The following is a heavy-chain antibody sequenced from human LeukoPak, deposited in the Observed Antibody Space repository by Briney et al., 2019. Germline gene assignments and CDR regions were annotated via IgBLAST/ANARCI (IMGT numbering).Heavy chain of an antibody. Sequence: GGSLRLSCAASGFTFSSYWMHWVRQAPGKGLVWVSRINSDGSTTGYADSVKGRFTISRDNAKNTLYLQMNSLRAEDTAVYYCARGFAAPGTDYWGQGTLVTVPS. CDR1: GFTFSSYW. CDR2: INSDGSTT. J-gene: IGHJ4*02. V-gene: IGHV3-74*01. CDR3: ARGFAAPGTDY. D-gene: IGHD6-13*01.